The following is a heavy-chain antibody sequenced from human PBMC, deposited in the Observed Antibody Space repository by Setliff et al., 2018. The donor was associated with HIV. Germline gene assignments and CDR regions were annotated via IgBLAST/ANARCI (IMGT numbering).Heavy chain of an antibody. Sequence: PSETLSLTCTVSGGSTSSYYWSWIRQPPGKGLEWIGYIYTSGSTNYNPSLKSRVTISVDTSKNQFSLKLSSVTAADTAVYYCARGLSFYDPGGFDYWGQGTLVTAPQ. J-gene: IGHJ4*02. CDR1: GGSTSSYY. D-gene: IGHD3-22*01. CDR2: IYTSGST. V-gene: IGHV4-4*09. CDR3: ARGLSFYDPGGFDY.